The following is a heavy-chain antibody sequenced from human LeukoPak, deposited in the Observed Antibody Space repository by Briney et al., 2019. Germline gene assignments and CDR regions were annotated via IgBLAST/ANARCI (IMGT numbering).Heavy chain of an antibody. V-gene: IGHV3-23*01. J-gene: IGHJ4*02. CDR2: ISGSGGST. CDR1: GFTFSNYA. CDR3: AKGRGWLLPYFDY. Sequence: GGSLRLSCAASGFTFSNYAMSWVRQAPGKGLEWVSAISGSGGSTDYAGSVKGRFTISRDNSKNTLYLQMNSLRAEDTAVYFCAKGRGWLLPYFDYWGQGTLVTVSS. D-gene: IGHD3-22*01.